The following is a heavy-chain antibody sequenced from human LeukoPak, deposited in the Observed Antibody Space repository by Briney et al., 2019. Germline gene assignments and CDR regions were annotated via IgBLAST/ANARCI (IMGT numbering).Heavy chain of an antibody. D-gene: IGHD3-10*01. CDR3: ATWGQTPGGAFDI. V-gene: IGHV1-24*01. Sequence: ASMKVSCKVSGYTLTELSMHWVRQAPGKGLEWMGGFDPEDGETICAQKFQGRVTMTEDTSTDTAYMELSSLRSEDTAVYYCATWGQTPGGAFDIWGQGTMVTVSS. J-gene: IGHJ3*02. CDR1: GYTLTELS. CDR2: FDPEDGET.